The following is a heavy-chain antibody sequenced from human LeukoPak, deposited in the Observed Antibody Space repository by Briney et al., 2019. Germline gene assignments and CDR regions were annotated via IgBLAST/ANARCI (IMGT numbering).Heavy chain of an antibody. D-gene: IGHD1-14*01. Sequence: GGSLRLSCAASGFTFSSYWMNWARQAPGKGLEWVASINHNGNVNYYVDSVKGRFTISRGNAKNSLYLQMSSLRVEDTALYYCARLITSEAGRGMDVWGQGTTVTVSS. V-gene: IGHV3-7*01. CDR1: GFTFSSYW. J-gene: IGHJ6*02. CDR3: ARLITSEAGRGMDV. CDR2: INHNGNVN.